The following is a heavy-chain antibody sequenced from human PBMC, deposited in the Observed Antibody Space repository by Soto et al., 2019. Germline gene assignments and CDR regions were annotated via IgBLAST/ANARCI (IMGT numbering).Heavy chain of an antibody. V-gene: IGHV4-34*01. CDR1: GGSFSGYY. Sequence: SETLSLTCAVYGGSFSGYYWSWIRQPPGKGLEWIGEINHSGSTNYNPSLKSRVTISVDTSKNQFSLKLSSVTAADTAVYYCARGRGGTIPFDYCGQGTLLTVSS. D-gene: IGHD1-7*01. CDR2: INHSGST. CDR3: ARGRGGTIPFDY. J-gene: IGHJ4*02.